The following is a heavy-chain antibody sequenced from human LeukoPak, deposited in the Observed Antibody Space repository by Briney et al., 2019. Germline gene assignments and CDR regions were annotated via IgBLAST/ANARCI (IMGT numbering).Heavy chain of an antibody. CDR1: GYSFAYW. CDR3: ASARHGDCVWDY. Sequence: GESLKISCQGSGYSFAYWIGWVRQMPGKGLEWMGIIYSGDSHTKYSPSFQGRVTISVDNSISTAYLQWSSLEASDTAMYYCASARHGDCVWDYWGQGTLVTVSS. CDR2: IYSGDSHT. V-gene: IGHV5-51*01. D-gene: IGHD2-21*02. J-gene: IGHJ4*02.